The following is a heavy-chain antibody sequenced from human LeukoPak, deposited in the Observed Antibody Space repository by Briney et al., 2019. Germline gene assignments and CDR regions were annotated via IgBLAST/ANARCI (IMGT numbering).Heavy chain of an antibody. Sequence: GASVKVSCKASGGTFSSYAISWVRQATGQGLEWMGWMNPNSGNTGYAQKFRGRVTMTRNTSISTAYMELSSLRSEDTAVYYCAIPSSSWSAEYFQHWGQGTLVTVSS. J-gene: IGHJ1*01. CDR2: MNPNSGNT. CDR1: GGTFSSYA. D-gene: IGHD6-13*01. CDR3: AIPSSSWSAEYFQH. V-gene: IGHV1-8*02.